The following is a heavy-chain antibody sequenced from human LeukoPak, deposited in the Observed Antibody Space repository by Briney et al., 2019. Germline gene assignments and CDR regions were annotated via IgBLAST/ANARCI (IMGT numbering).Heavy chain of an antibody. J-gene: IGHJ6*02. CDR1: GGTFSSYA. Sequence: ASVKVSCKASGGTFSSYAINWVRQATGQGLEWMGWMNPNSGNTGYAQKFQGRVTMTRNTSISTAYMELSSLRSEDTAVYYCASFSFLYGFFFYFGKEGWGPG. D-gene: IGHD3-10*01. V-gene: IGHV1-8*02. CDR3: ASFSFLYGFFFYFGKEG. CDR2: MNPNSGNT.